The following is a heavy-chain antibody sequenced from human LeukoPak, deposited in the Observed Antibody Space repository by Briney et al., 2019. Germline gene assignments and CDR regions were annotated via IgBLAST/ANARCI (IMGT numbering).Heavy chain of an antibody. Sequence: ASVKVFCKASGYTFTGYYMHWVRQAPGQGLGWMGWINPNSGGTNYAQKFQGRVTMTRDTSISTAYMEPSRLRSDDTAVYYCARALPTMVRGVIFWFDPWGQGTLVTVSS. CDR3: ARALPTMVRGVIFWFDP. CDR2: INPNSGGT. V-gene: IGHV1-2*02. D-gene: IGHD3-10*01. J-gene: IGHJ5*02. CDR1: GYTFTGYY.